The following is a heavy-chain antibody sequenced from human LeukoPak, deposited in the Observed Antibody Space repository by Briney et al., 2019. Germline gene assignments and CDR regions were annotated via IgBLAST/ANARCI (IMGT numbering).Heavy chain of an antibody. CDR2: IYYSGST. Sequence: SETLSLTCTVSDGSISRSSYYWSWIRQPPGKGLEWIGSIYYSGSTYYNPSLKSRVTISVGTSKNQFSLKLSSVTAADTAVYYCARGGGNDYWGQGTLVTVSS. D-gene: IGHD1-1*01. CDR1: DGSISRSSYY. J-gene: IGHJ4*02. CDR3: ARGGGNDY. V-gene: IGHV4-39*01.